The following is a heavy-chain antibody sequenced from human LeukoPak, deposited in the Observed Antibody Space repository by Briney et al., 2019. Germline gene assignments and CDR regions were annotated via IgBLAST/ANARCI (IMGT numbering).Heavy chain of an antibody. D-gene: IGHD3-16*01. J-gene: IGHJ4*02. CDR2: ISSRDSII. CDR3: ASAPITWAFDY. Sequence: GGSLRLSCAASGFTFSDYYMSWIRQAPGKGLEWVSYISSRDSIIWYADSVEGRFTVSRDNAKNSLYLQMNSLRAEDTAVYYCASAPITWAFDYWGQGTLVTVSS. V-gene: IGHV3-11*04. CDR1: GFTFSDYY.